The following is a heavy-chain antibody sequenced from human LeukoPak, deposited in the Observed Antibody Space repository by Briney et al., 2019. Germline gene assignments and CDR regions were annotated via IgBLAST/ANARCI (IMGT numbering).Heavy chain of an antibody. V-gene: IGHV4-59*08. Sequence: PSETLSLTCTVSGGSISSYYWSWIRQPPGKGLEWIGYIYYSGSTNYNPSLKSRVTISVDTSKNQFSLKLSSVTAADTAVYYCARSPFGATPYYFDCWGQGTLVTVSS. CDR2: IYYSGST. J-gene: IGHJ4*02. CDR1: GGSISSYY. D-gene: IGHD1-26*01. CDR3: ARSPFGATPYYFDC.